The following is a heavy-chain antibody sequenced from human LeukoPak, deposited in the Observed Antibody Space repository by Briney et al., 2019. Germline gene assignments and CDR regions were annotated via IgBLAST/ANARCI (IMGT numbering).Heavy chain of an antibody. J-gene: IGHJ4*02. CDR3: ASSSPYCSGGSCYSRPLDY. CDR1: GYTFTGYY. CDR2: INPNSGGT. Sequence: ASVKVSCKASGYTFTGYYMHWVRQAPGQGLEWMGRINPNSGGTNYAQKFQGRVAMTRDTSISTAYMELSRLRSDDTAVYYCASSSPYCSGGSCYSRPLDYWGREPWSPSPQ. D-gene: IGHD2-15*01. V-gene: IGHV1-2*06.